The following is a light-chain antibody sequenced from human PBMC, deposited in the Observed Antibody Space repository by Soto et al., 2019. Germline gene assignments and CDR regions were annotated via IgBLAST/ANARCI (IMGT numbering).Light chain of an antibody. CDR2: AAS. CDR1: DNMRRY. V-gene: IGKV1-39*01. CDR3: QQSYSTPRT. Sequence: DIQLIQSPSSLAASVGDRVTITCRANDNMRRYLNGYPQKPGKAPKLLIYAASNLQSGVPSRFSGRVSGADFIITISSLQPEDSATYYCQQSYSTPRTCGQRTNVEVK. J-gene: IGKJ1*01.